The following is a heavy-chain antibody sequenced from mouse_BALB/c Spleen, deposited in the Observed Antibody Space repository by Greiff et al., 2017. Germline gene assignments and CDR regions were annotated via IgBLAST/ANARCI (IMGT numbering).Heavy chain of an antibody. D-gene: IGHD2-1*01. CDR1: GYTFTSYV. Sequence: VQLQQSGPELVKPGASVKMSCKASGYTFTSYVMHWVKQKPGQGLEWIGYINPYNDGTKYNEKFKGKATLTSDKSSSTAYMELSSLTSEDSAVYYCARSYGNYGGYFDVWGAGTTVTVSS. V-gene: IGHV1-14*01. CDR2: INPYNDGT. CDR3: ARSYGNYGGYFDV. J-gene: IGHJ1*01.